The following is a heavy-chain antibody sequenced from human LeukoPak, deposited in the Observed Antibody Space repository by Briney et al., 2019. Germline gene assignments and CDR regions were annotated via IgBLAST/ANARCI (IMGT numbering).Heavy chain of an antibody. CDR3: ARGDKIANWKRFDP. J-gene: IGHJ5*02. D-gene: IGHD1-20*01. V-gene: IGHV4-34*01. Sequence: SETLSLTCAVYGGSFSGYYWSWIRQPPGKGLEWIGEINHSGSTNYNPSLKSRVTISVDTSKNQFSLKLSSVTAADTAVYYCARGDKIANWKRFDPWGQGTLVTVSS. CDR1: GGSFSGYY. CDR2: INHSGST.